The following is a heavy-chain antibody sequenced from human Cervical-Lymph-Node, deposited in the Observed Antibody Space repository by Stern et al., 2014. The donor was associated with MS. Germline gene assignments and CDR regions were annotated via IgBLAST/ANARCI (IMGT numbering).Heavy chain of an antibody. CDR1: GFTFDDYG. V-gene: IGHV3-9*01. CDR2: IDWNSGSI. Sequence: QLVQSGGGLVQPGRSLRLSCAASGFTFDDYGMHSVRQAPCLGLERVSFIDWNSGSIGYADSVKGRFTISRDNAKNSLYLQMNSLRTEDTALYYCAKDLETHCGDDCHILDSWGQGTLVTVPS. CDR3: AKDLETHCGDDCHILDS. D-gene: IGHD2-21*02. J-gene: IGHJ4*02.